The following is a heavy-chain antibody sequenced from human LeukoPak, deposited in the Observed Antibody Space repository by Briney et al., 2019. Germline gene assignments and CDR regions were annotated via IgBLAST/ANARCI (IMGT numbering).Heavy chain of an antibody. CDR2: ISGSGGST. CDR1: GFTFSSYG. V-gene: IGHV3-23*01. J-gene: IGHJ4*02. Sequence: GGSLRLSCAASGFTFSSYGMSWVRQAPGKGLEWVSAISGSGGSTYYADSVKGRFTVSRDNSKNTLYLQMNSLRAEDTAVYYCDGSSSYGPYFDYWGQGTLVTVSS. D-gene: IGHD6-13*01. CDR3: DGSSSYGPYFDY.